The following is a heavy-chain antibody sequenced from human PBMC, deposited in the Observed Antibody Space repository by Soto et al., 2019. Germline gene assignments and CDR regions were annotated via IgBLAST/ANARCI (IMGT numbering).Heavy chain of an antibody. D-gene: IGHD3-22*01. V-gene: IGHV1-8*01. Sequence: ASVKVSCKASGYTFTRSGISWVRQAPGQGPEWMGWINSNSGNTGYAQKFQGRVTMTRNTSISTAYMELSSLRSEDTAVYYCTTDLNPYYYDSSGYRIDYWGQGTLVTVSS. J-gene: IGHJ4*02. CDR2: INSNSGNT. CDR3: TTDLNPYYYDSSGYRIDY. CDR1: GYTFTRSG.